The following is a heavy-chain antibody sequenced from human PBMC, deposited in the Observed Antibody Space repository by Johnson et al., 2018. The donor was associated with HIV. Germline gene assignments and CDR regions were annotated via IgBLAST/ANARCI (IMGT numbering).Heavy chain of an antibody. CDR3: TTNFWSGFYPDAFDI. CDR2: IKSKSDGGTT. V-gene: IGHV3-15*01. Sequence: VQLVESGGGLVKPGGSLRLPCAASGFTFSNAWMTWVRQAPGKGLEWVGRIKSKSDGGTTDYAAPVRGRFTISRDDSETPVYLQMNSLKTEDTAVYYCTTNFWSGFYPDAFDIWGQGTMVTVSS. D-gene: IGHD3-3*01. J-gene: IGHJ3*02. CDR1: GFTFSNAW.